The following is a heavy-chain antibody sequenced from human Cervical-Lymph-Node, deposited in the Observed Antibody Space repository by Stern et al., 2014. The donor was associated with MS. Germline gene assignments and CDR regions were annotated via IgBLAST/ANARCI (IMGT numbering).Heavy chain of an antibody. CDR3: ARLTGRWSNEGYLDP. D-gene: IGHD5-12*01. J-gene: IGHJ5*02. CDR2: IYPSDSDF. V-gene: IGHV5-51*03. Sequence: VQLVESGAEVKKPGEALKIACKGSGFSFDSYHWIAWVRQLPGKGLEWMGIIYPSDSDFRSSPSFQGQVTISADKSITPAYLQWSSLRASDTAIYYCARLTGRWSNEGYLDPWGQGTLVTVSS. CDR1: GFSFDSYHW.